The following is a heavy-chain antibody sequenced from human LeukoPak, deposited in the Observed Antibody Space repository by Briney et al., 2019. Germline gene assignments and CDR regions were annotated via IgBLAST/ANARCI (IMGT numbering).Heavy chain of an antibody. D-gene: IGHD4-17*01. CDR2: ISSSGSSI. Sequence: GGSLRLSCAASGFTFSSYEMNRVRQAPGKGLEWVSYISSSGSSIYYADSVKGRFTISRDNAKNSLYLQMNSLRAEDTALYYCAREGAFGDRDYWGQGTLVTVSS. CDR1: GFTFSSYE. CDR3: AREGAFGDRDY. V-gene: IGHV3-48*03. J-gene: IGHJ4*02.